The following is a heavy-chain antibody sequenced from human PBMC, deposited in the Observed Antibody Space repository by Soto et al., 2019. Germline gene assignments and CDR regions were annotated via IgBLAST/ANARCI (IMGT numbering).Heavy chain of an antibody. J-gene: IGHJ5*02. Sequence: QVQLQESGPGLVKPSQTLSLTCTVSGGSISSGGYYWSWIRQHPGKGLEWIGYIYYSGSTYYNPSLKSRVTISVDTSKNQFSLKLSSVTAADTAVYYCARDPTGAVANNWFDPWGQGTLVTVSS. D-gene: IGHD6-19*01. CDR2: IYYSGST. CDR3: ARDPTGAVANNWFDP. CDR1: GGSISSGGYY. V-gene: IGHV4-31*03.